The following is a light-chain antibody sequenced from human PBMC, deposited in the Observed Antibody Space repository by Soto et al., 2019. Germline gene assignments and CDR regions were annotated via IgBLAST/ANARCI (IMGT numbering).Light chain of an antibody. CDR2: EVT. V-gene: IGLV2-14*01. Sequence: QAASVSGSPGQSITISCTGTSSDVDNYNYVSWYQQHPDAAPKLVIYEVTYRPSGVSDRFSGSKSGNVASLTISGLQPEDEARYYCSSYSTTDALLVFGGGTKLTVL. CDR3: SSYSTTDALLV. J-gene: IGLJ2*01. CDR1: SSDVDNYNY.